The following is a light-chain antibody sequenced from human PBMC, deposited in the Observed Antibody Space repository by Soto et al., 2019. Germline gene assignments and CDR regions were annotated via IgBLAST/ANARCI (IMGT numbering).Light chain of an antibody. Sequence: EIVLTQSPGTLSLSPGERATLSCRASQIVSSTYLAWFQQKPGQAPRLLIYGASTRATGIPDRFSGSGSGTDFTLTISGLEPEDFALYYCQQYSSSPLTFGGGTKVEIK. V-gene: IGKV3-20*01. CDR3: QQYSSSPLT. CDR2: GAS. J-gene: IGKJ4*01. CDR1: QIVSSTY.